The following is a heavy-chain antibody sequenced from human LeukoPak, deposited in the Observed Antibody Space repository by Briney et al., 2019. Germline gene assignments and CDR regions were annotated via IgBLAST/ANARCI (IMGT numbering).Heavy chain of an antibody. CDR2: IYYSGST. Sequence: SETLSLTCTVSGGSISVYYWSWIRQPPGKGLEWIGYIYYSGSTNYNPSLKSRVTISVDTSKNQFSLKLGSVTAADTAVYYCARHSKYYYDSSGSYVGYFQHWGQGTLVTVSS. CDR3: ARHSKYYYDSSGSYVGYFQH. CDR1: GGSISVYY. D-gene: IGHD3-22*01. V-gene: IGHV4-59*08. J-gene: IGHJ1*01.